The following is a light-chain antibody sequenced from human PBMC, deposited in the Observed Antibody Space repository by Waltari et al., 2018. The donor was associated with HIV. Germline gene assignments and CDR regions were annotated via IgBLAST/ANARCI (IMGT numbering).Light chain of an antibody. CDR2: EVS. V-gene: IGLV2-14*01. CDR1: SSDVGEYNY. CDR3: SSYTSTNKGFL. Sequence: QAAQTEPGPMSASPGPSINTSCPGTSSDVGEYNYVPWYQQHPGEAPKLMIYEVSHRPSGVSNRFSGSKSVNTASLTISGLQAEDEADYYCSSYTSTNKGFLFGAGTRVTVL. J-gene: IGLJ1*01.